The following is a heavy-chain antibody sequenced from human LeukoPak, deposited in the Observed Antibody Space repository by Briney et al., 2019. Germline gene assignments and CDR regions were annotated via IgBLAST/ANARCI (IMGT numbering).Heavy chain of an antibody. CDR2: IYSGGST. CDR3: ARSPTNWNYPVY. D-gene: IGHD1-7*01. J-gene: IGHJ4*02. CDR1: GFTVSSNY. Sequence: GGSLRLSCAASGFTVSSNYMSWVRQAPGKGLEWVSVIYSGGSTYYADSVKGRFTISRDNSKNTLYLQMNSLRAEDTAVYYCARSPTNWNYPVYWGQGTLVTVSS. V-gene: IGHV3-53*01.